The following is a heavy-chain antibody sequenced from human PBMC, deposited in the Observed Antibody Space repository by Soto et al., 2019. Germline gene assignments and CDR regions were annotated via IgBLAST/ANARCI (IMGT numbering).Heavy chain of an antibody. CDR2: IIPTFGTA. Sequence: SVKVSCKASGGTFSSYAISWVRQAPGQGLEWMGGIIPTFGTANYAQKFQGRVTITADESTSTAYMELSSLRSEDTAVYYCARVYGILTGYQYGMYVWGQGTTVPVSS. V-gene: IGHV1-69*13. CDR3: ARVYGILTGYQYGMYV. J-gene: IGHJ6*02. CDR1: GGTFSSYA. D-gene: IGHD3-9*01.